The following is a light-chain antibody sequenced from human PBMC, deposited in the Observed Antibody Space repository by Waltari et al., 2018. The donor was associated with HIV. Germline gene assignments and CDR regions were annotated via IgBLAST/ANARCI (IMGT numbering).Light chain of an antibody. CDR3: LQDSIYPWT. J-gene: IGKJ1*01. Sequence: ALQMTQSPSSLSASVGDRVSITCRASQGIGNDLGWYQQKPGKAPNLLIFAASKLQDGVPSRFSGSGSGTDFTLTISSLQPEDFATYYCLQDSIYPWTFGQGTRVEVK. V-gene: IGKV1-6*01. CDR1: QGIGND. CDR2: AAS.